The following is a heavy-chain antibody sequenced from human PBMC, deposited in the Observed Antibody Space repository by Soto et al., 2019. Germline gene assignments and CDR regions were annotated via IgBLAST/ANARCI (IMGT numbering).Heavy chain of an antibody. V-gene: IGHV4-31*03. CDR3: ARFIWSTNNWFDP. J-gene: IGHJ5*02. CDR2: IYYSGST. CDR1: GGSISSGGYY. D-gene: IGHD3-10*01. Sequence: SETLSLTCTVSGGSISSGGYYWSWIRQHPGKGLEWIGYIYYSGSTYYNPSLKSRVTISVDTSKNQFSLKLSSVTAADTAVYYCARFIWSTNNWFDPWGQGTLVTVYS.